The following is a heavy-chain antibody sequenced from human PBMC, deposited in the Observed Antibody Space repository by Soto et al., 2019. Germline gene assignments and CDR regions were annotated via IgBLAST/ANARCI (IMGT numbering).Heavy chain of an antibody. D-gene: IGHD2-2*01. CDR3: ARTCSSTSCYAHYYYGMDV. J-gene: IGHJ6*02. V-gene: IGHV4-59*01. CDR1: VGSISSDY. Sequence: SETLSLTCTVSVGSISSDYWSWIRQPPGKGLEWIGYIYYSGSTNYNPSLKSRVTISVDTSKNQFSLKLSSVTAADTAVYYCARTCSSTSCYAHYYYGMDVWGQGTTVTVSS. CDR2: IYYSGST.